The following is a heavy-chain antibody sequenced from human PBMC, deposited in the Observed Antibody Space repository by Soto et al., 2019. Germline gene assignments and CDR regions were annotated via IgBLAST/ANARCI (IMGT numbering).Heavy chain of an antibody. V-gene: IGHV3-11*05. J-gene: IGHJ2*01. CDR2: ISSSSSYT. CDR3: ARGPYSSGWSHWYFDL. D-gene: IGHD6-19*01. CDR1: GFTFSDYY. Sequence: QVQLVESGGGLVKPGGSLRLSCAASGFTFSDYYMSWIRQAPGKGLEWVSYISSSSSYTNYADSVKGRFTISRDNAKNSLYLQMNSLRAEDTAVYYCARGPYSSGWSHWYFDLWGRGTLVTVSS.